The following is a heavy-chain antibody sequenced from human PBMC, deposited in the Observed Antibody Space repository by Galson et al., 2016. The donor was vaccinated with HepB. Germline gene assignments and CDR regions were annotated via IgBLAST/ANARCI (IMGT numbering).Heavy chain of an antibody. CDR3: ARGIGYYGSGSYYKGNYYYGMDV. V-gene: IGHV4-34*01. D-gene: IGHD3-10*01. CDR2: INHSGST. J-gene: IGHJ6*02. Sequence: LSLTCAVYGGSFSGYYWSWIRQPPGKGLEWIGEINHSGSTNYNPSLKSRVTISVDTSKNQFSLKLSSVTAADTAVYYCARGIGYYGSGSYYKGNYYYGMDVWGQGTTVTVSS. CDR1: GGSFSGYY.